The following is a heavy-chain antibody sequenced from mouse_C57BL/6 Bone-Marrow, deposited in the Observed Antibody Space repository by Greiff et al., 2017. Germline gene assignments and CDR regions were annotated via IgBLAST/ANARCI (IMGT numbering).Heavy chain of an antibody. J-gene: IGHJ2*01. V-gene: IGHV1-59*01. D-gene: IGHD4-1*02. CDR3: ARCEGQLGYFDY. CDR2: IDPSDSYT. CDR1: GYTFTSYW. Sequence: VKLQQPGAELVRPGTSVKLSCKASGYTFTSYWMHWVKQRPGQGLEWIGVIDPSDSYTNYNQKFKGKATLTVDTSSSTAYMQLSSLTSEDSAVYYCARCEGQLGYFDYWGQGTTLTVSS.